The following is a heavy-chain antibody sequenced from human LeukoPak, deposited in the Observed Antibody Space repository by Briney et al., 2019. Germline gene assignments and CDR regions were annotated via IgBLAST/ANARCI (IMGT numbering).Heavy chain of an antibody. D-gene: IGHD3-22*01. V-gene: IGHV3-23*01. CDR3: AKDPHYYDSSGYSFPHYFDY. Sequence: GGSLRLSCAASGFTFRNFVMSWVRQAPGKGLEWVSGISGGGGSTYYADSVKGRFTISRDNSKNTLYLQMNSLTAEDTAVYYCAKDPHYYDSSGYSFPHYFDYWGQGTLVTVSS. CDR2: ISGGGGST. J-gene: IGHJ4*02. CDR1: GFTFRNFV.